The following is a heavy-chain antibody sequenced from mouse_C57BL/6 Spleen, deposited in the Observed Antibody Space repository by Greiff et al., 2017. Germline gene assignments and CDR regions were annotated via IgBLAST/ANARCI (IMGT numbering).Heavy chain of an antibody. CDR3: AKDDEDYNVDYYAMDY. V-gene: IGHV5-4*01. CDR1: GFTFSSYA. CDR2: ISDGGSYT. J-gene: IGHJ4*01. Sequence: VQLKESGGGLVKPGGSLKLSCAASGFTFSSYAMSWVRQTPEKRLEWVATISDGGSYTYYPDNVKGRFTISRDNAKNNLYLQMSHLKSEDTAMYYGAKDDEDYNVDYYAMDYWGQGTSVTVSS. D-gene: IGHD2-13*01.